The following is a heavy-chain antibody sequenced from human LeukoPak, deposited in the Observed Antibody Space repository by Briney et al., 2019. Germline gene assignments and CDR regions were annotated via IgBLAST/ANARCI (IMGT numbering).Heavy chain of an antibody. J-gene: IGHJ6*03. CDR2: MNPNSGNT. CDR3: ARGVGSGSYYTPLYYYYYYYYMDV. V-gene: IGHV1-8*01. CDR1: GYTFTSYD. Sequence: ASVKVSCKASGYTFTSYDINWVRQATGQGLEWMGWMNPNSGNTGYAQKFQGRVTMTRNNSISTAYMELSSLRSEDTAVYYCARGVGSGSYYTPLYYYYYYYYMDVWGKGTTVTISS. D-gene: IGHD3-10*01.